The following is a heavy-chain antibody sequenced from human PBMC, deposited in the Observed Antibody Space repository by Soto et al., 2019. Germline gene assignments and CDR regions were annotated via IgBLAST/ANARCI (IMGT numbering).Heavy chain of an antibody. J-gene: IGHJ6*02. CDR3: GRGPSPRAPAGGMPYYYAMDV. D-gene: IGHD6-13*01. CDR2: MNPINGAT. CDR1: GYDFTAYD. Sequence: QVQLVQSGAEVKQSGASVKVSCKASGYDFTAYDINWVRQASGQGLEWMGWMNPINGATGSARRFQGRVSMTRNTATGTAYLELTSLSSDDTAVYYCGRGPSPRAPAGGMPYYYAMDVWGQGTTVTVSS. V-gene: IGHV1-8*02.